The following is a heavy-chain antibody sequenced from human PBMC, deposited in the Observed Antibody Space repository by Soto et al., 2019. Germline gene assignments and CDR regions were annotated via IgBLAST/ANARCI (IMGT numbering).Heavy chain of an antibody. Sequence: PSETLSLTCTVSGGSLSSYYWSWIRQPPGKGLEWIGYIYYSGSTNYNPSLRSRATISVDTSKNQFSLKLSSVTAADTAVYYCAKVNDFWTGYYSTNWFDPWGQGTLVTVSS. CDR2: IYYSGST. CDR3: AKVNDFWTGYYSTNWFDP. V-gene: IGHV4-59*01. J-gene: IGHJ5*02. CDR1: GGSLSSYY. D-gene: IGHD3-3*01.